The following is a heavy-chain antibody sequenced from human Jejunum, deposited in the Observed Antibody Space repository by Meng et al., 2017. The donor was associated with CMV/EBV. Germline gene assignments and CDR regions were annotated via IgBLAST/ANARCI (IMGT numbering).Heavy chain of an antibody. CDR2: IYSDGKNT. CDR3: ASGLPTSSGYYYAGY. CDR1: GFTFSSYW. Sequence: SGFTFSSYWMRWVRQAPGKGLGWVSSIYSDGKNTKYADSVRGRFTISRDNAKNALFLQMNSLRADDTAVYYCASGLPTSSGYYYAGYWGQGALVTVSS. D-gene: IGHD3-22*01. J-gene: IGHJ4*02. V-gene: IGHV3-74*01.